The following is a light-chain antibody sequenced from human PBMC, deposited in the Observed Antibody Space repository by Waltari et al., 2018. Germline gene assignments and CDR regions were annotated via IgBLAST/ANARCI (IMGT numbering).Light chain of an antibody. Sequence: SYDLTQPPSVSVSPGQTARITCSGDALPRLYAYWYQQKPGQAPMLLIYKDTERPSGIPERFSGSTSGKTVTLTVSGVQAEDEADYYCQSADTNFADHVVFGGGTQLIVL. J-gene: IGLJ2*01. CDR3: QSADTNFADHVV. CDR1: ALPRLY. V-gene: IGLV3-25*03. CDR2: KDT.